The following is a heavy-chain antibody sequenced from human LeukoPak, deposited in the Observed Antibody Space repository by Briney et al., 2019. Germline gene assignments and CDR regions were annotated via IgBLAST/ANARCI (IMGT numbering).Heavy chain of an antibody. CDR1: GFTFSSYA. D-gene: IGHD3-16*01. Sequence: GGSLRLSCAASGFTFSSYAMSWVRQAPGKGLEWVSVITGSDTETNYANSAKGRFTISRDNSKNTLYLQMNSLRAEDTALYYCAKGPYRDSNYYMDVWGKGTTVTVSS. CDR2: ITGSDTET. CDR3: AKGPYRDSNYYMDV. V-gene: IGHV3-23*01. J-gene: IGHJ6*03.